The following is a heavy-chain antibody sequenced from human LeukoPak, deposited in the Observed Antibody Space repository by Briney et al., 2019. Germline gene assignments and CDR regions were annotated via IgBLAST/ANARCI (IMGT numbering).Heavy chain of an antibody. CDR1: GYTFTSYY. D-gene: IGHD5-18*01. CDR2: INPSGGST. J-gene: IGHJ6*02. V-gene: IGHV1-46*01. Sequence: ASVKVSCKASGYTFTSYYMHWVRQAPGQGLEWMGIINPSGGSTSYAQKFQGRVTMTRDTSISTAYMELSSLRSEDTAVYYCARGGYSYGLILYYYGMDVWGQGTTVTVSS. CDR3: ARGGYSYGLILYYYGMDV.